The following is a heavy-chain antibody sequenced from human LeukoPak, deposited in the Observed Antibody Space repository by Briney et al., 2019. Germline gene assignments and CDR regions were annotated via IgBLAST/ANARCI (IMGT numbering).Heavy chain of an antibody. V-gene: IGHV4-4*07. CDR1: GGSISSYY. CDR2: IYTSGST. CDR3: ARGNIAVADTFDY. D-gene: IGHD6-19*01. J-gene: IGHJ4*02. Sequence: SETLSLTCTVSGGSISSYYWSWLRQPAGKGLEWFGRIYTSGSTNYNPSLKSRVTMSVDTSKNQFSLKLSSVTAADTAVYYCARGNIAVADTFDYWGQGTLVTVSS.